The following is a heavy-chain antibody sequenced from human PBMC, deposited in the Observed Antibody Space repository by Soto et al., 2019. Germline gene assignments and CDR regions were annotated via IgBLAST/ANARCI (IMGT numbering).Heavy chain of an antibody. V-gene: IGHV4-39*01. J-gene: IGHJ6*02. CDR3: ARLQGYCIDSRCSGHYAPDV. CDR2: FYYSGCT. D-gene: IGHD2-15*01. Sequence: SETLSLTCTLSGSSISSSRYSWCWIRQPPGKGPEWIGTFYYSGCTYYNPSLNSRVTISVDTTKNQFFLKLNSVTAADTAVYYCARLQGYCIDSRCSGHYAPDVWAQGPTVS. CDR1: GSSISSSRYS.